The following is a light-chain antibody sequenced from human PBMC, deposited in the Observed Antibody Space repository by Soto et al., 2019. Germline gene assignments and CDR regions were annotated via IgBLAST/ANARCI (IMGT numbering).Light chain of an antibody. Sequence: IVMTQSPATLSVSPGERATLSCRASQSVSSYLAWYQQKPGQAPRLLIYGASTRATGIPARFSGSGSGTEFTLTISSLQSEDFAVYYCQQYNNWLYTFGQGTKLEIK. V-gene: IGKV3-15*01. CDR2: GAS. J-gene: IGKJ2*01. CDR3: QQYNNWLYT. CDR1: QSVSSY.